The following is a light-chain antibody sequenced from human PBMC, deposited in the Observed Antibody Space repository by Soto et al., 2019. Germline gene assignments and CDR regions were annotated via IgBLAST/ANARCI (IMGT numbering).Light chain of an antibody. CDR1: SSYVGGYNY. Sequence: QSALAQPASVSGSRGQSITISCTGTSSYVGGYNYVSWYQQHPGKAPKVMIYDASNRPSGVSNRFSGSKSGNTASLTISGLQAEDEADYFCSSYTSSGTYVSGPGTKVTVL. J-gene: IGLJ1*01. CDR2: DAS. V-gene: IGLV2-14*01. CDR3: SSYTSSGTYV.